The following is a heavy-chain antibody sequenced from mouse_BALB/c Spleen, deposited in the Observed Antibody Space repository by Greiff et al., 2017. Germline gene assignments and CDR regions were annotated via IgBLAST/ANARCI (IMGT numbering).Heavy chain of an antibody. J-gene: IGHJ4*01. D-gene: IGHD2-10*01. Sequence: EVQLQESGPGLVKPSQTVSLTCTVTGISITTGNYRWSWIRQFPGHKLEWIGYIYYSGTITYNPSLTSRTTITRDTSKNQFFLEMNSLTAEDTATYYCARGSYYGNLYYAMDYWGQGTSVTVSS. CDR1: GISITTGNYR. CDR2: IYYSGTI. V-gene: IGHV3-5*02. CDR3: ARGSYYGNLYYAMDY.